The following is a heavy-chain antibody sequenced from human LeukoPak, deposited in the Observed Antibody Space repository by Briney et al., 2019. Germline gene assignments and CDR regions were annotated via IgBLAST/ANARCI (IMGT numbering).Heavy chain of an antibody. J-gene: IGHJ3*02. Sequence: ASVKVSCKASGYTFTGYYMHWVRQAPGQGLEWMGCINPNSGGTNYAQKFQGRVTMTRDTSISTAYMEVSRLRSDDTAVYYCARDFFGCSSISCYPLGAFDIWGQGTMVTVSS. CDR2: INPNSGGT. CDR1: GYTFTGYY. D-gene: IGHD2-2*01. V-gene: IGHV1-2*02. CDR3: ARDFFGCSSISCYPLGAFDI.